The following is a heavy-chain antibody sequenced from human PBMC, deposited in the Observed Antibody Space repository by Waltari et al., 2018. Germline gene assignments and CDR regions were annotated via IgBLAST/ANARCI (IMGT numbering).Heavy chain of an antibody. CDR3: ATEAGTTSVNWFDP. Sequence: EVQLVESGGGLVQPGGSLRLSGVVSGLNIRSYWMSWVRQAPGKGLEWVANIKRDGSEIYYVDSVKDRFTIFRDNAKNSLYLEMNSLRVEDTAVYYCATEAGTTSVNWFDPWGQGTLVTVSS. V-gene: IGHV3-7*01. J-gene: IGHJ5*02. D-gene: IGHD6-19*01. CDR2: IKRDGSEI. CDR1: GLNIRSYW.